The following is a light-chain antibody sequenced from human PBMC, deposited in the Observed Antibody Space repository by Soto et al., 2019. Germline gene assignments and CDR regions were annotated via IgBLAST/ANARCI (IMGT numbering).Light chain of an antibody. CDR2: DVS. V-gene: IGLV2-14*01. CDR3: RSYTSSTTVV. Sequence: QSALTQPASVSGSPGQSITISCTGTSSDVGGYNYVSWYQQHPGKAPKLMIYDVSNRPLGVSNRFSGSKSGNTSSLTISGLQAEHEGDFYCRSYTSSTTVVFGGGTQLTVL. J-gene: IGLJ2*01. CDR1: SSDVGGYNY.